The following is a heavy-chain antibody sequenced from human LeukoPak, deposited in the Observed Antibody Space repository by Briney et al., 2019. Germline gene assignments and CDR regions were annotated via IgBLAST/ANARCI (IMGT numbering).Heavy chain of an antibody. CDR3: ARGEMRQWLSPGVDY. Sequence: SETLSLTCTVSGYSISSGYYWGWIRQPPGKGLEWIGSIYHSGSTYYNPSLKSRVTISVDTSKNQFSLKLSSVTAADTAVYYCARGEMRQWLSPGVDYWGQGTLVTVSS. CDR2: IYHSGST. CDR1: GYSISSGYY. D-gene: IGHD6-19*01. V-gene: IGHV4-38-2*02. J-gene: IGHJ4*02.